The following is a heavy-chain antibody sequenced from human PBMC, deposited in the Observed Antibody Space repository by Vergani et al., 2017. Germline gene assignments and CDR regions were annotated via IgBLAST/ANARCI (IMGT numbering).Heavy chain of an antibody. D-gene: IGHD1-1*01. J-gene: IGHJ6*02. CDR3: AKNPGISTTRHYYAMDV. V-gene: IGHV3-11*04. CDR2: ISPGASTV. CDR1: GFTFGDYY. Sequence: QVQLVESGGGLVKPGGSLRLSCAASGFTFGDYYMNWIRQAPGQGLEWVSYISPGASTVSYTDSVTGRFTVSRDNDNNSLTLDMTTLRVEDTAVYYCAKNPGISTTRHYYAMDVWGQGTTVTVSS.